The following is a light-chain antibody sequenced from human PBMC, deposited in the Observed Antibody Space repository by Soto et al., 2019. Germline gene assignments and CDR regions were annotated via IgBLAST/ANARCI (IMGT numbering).Light chain of an antibody. V-gene: IGKV3-20*01. CDR3: QQYRGSPYT. CDR2: GAS. J-gene: IGKJ2*01. Sequence: EIVLTQSPGTLSLSPGERATLSCRASQSVRSNYLAWYQQKPGQAPRLLIYGASSRATGIPDRFSGTGSGTDFTLTISRLEPEDFAVYYYQQYRGSPYTFGQGTKLEIK. CDR1: QSVRSNY.